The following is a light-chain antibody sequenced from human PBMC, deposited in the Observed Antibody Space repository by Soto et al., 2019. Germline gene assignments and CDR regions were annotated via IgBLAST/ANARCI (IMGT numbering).Light chain of an antibody. CDR2: DAS. J-gene: IGKJ4*01. CDR3: QQYDNWPLT. V-gene: IGKV3-15*01. Sequence: EIVMTQSPATLYVSPGERATLSCRASQSVSSKLSGYQQKPGQAPRLLIYDASTRATGIPARFSGSGSGTEFTLTISSLQSEDFEVYYCQQYDNWPLTFGGGAKVEIK. CDR1: QSVSSK.